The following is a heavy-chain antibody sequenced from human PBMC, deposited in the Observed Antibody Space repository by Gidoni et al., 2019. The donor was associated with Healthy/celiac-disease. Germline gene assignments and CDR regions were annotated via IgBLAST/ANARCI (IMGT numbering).Heavy chain of an antibody. D-gene: IGHD3-16*01. Sequence: EVQLVESGGGLVKPGGSLRLSCAASGFPFSSYSMNWVRQAPGKGLEWVSSISSSSSYIYYADSVKGRFTISRDNAKNSLYLQMNSLRAEDTAVYYCACLFGSWDVWGYWGQGTLVTVSS. CDR1: GFPFSSYS. CDR2: ISSSSSYI. J-gene: IGHJ4*02. CDR3: ACLFGSWDVWGY. V-gene: IGHV3-21*01.